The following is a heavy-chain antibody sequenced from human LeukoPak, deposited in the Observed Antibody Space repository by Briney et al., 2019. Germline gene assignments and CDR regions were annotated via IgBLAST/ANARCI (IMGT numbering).Heavy chain of an antibody. D-gene: IGHD3-3*01. CDR1: GFTFSDYY. CDR3: ARDLGDLWSGYFRHPGGGYFDY. V-gene: IGHV3-11*04. Sequence: GGSLRLSCAASGFTFSDYYMSWIRQAPGKGLEWVSCISMSGSTKHYADSVKGRFTISRDNAKNSLYLQMNSLRAEDTALYFCARDLGDLWSGYFRHPGGGYFDYWGQGIMVTVSS. J-gene: IGHJ4*02. CDR2: ISMSGSTK.